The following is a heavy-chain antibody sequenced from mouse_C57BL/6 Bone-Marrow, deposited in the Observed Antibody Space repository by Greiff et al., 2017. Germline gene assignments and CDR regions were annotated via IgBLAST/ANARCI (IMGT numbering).Heavy chain of an antibody. CDR3: ARPANWAWFAY. Sequence: VQLQQSGAELVKPGASVKLSCKASGYTFTSSWMHWVKQRPGQGLEWIGMIHPNSGSTNYNEKFKSKATLTVDKSSSTAYMQLSSRTSEDSAVYDCARPANWAWFAYWDQGTLVTVSA. D-gene: IGHD4-1*01. V-gene: IGHV1-64*01. J-gene: IGHJ3*01. CDR2: IHPNSGST. CDR1: GYTFTSSW.